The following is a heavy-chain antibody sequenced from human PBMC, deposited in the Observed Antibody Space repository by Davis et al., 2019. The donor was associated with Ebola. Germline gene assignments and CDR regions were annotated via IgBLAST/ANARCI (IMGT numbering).Heavy chain of an antibody. V-gene: IGHV4-61*08. CDR2: INHIGST. Sequence: SETLSPTCTVSGGSISSGDYYWSWIRQPPGKGLEWIGEINHIGSTNYNPSLKSRVTISVDTSKNQFSLKLSSVTAADTAVYYCARGGETFDYWGQGTLVTVSS. J-gene: IGHJ4*02. CDR3: ARGGETFDY. CDR1: GGSISSGDYY. D-gene: IGHD6-25*01.